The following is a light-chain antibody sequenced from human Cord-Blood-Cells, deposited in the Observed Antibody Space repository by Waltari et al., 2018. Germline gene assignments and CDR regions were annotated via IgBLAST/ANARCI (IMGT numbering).Light chain of an antibody. V-gene: IGLV2-14*01. Sequence: QSALTLPPPVSGSPVPSITISSSGTSSDVRGYNSISWYQQHPGKAPKLKIYDVSHRPSGVSNRFSGSKSGNTASLTISGLQAEDEADYYCSSYTSSTVFGTGTKVTVL. J-gene: IGLJ1*01. CDR1: SSDVRGYNS. CDR3: SSYTSSTV. CDR2: DVS.